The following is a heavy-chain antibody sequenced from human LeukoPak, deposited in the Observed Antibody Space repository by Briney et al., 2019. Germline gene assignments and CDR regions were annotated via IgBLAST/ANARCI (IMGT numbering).Heavy chain of an antibody. V-gene: IGHV4-61*01. CDR1: GGSISSGSYY. D-gene: IGHD2-8*02. CDR2: ISDIGSI. Sequence: PSETLSLTCTVSGGSISSGSYYWSWIRQPPGTGLEWIAYISDIGSINYNPSLKSRVTISLDTSKNQFSLKLSSVTAADTAVYYCAGHHPRNTVDFWGQGTLVTVSS. J-gene: IGHJ4*02. CDR3: AGHHPRNTVDF.